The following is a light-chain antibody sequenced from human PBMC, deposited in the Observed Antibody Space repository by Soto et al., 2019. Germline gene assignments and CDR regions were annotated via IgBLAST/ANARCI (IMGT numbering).Light chain of an antibody. J-gene: IGKJ5*01. CDR3: QQHNDPPT. Sequence: EIVMTQSPATLSVSQGDRATLSCRASESVSSELVWYQQKPGQAPRRLIYDASTRPTGIPARFSGSGSGTEFIITISRQASDDFAIYYCQQHNDPPTFGQGTRLEIK. CDR2: DAS. V-gene: IGKV3-15*01. CDR1: ESVSSE.